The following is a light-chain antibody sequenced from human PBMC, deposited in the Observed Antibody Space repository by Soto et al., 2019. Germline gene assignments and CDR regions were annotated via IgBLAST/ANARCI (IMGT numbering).Light chain of an antibody. J-gene: IGLJ2*01. Sequence: QSVLTQPPSVSGAPGQRVTISCTGSSSNIGAGYDVHWYQQLPGTAPKLLIYGNSNRPSGVPDRFSGSKSGTSASLAITWLQAGDEADSYSQSYDSSLSGYVVFGGGTTLTVL. V-gene: IGLV1-40*01. CDR2: GNS. CDR3: QSYDSSLSGYVV. CDR1: SSNIGAGYD.